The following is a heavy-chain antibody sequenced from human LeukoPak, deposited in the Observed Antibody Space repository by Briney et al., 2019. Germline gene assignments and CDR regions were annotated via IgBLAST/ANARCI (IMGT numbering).Heavy chain of an antibody. CDR1: GITLSTYW. D-gene: IGHD2-15*01. V-gene: IGHV3-7*05. J-gene: IGHJ4*02. CDR3: LGYCSGGNCYSGGY. CDR2: IKQDGSEK. Sequence: GGSLRLSCVASGITLSTYWMSWVRQAPGKGLEWVANIKQDGSEKNYVDSVKGRFTISRDNARNSLYLQMNSLRAEDTAVYYCLGYCSGGNCYSGGYWGQGTLVTVSS.